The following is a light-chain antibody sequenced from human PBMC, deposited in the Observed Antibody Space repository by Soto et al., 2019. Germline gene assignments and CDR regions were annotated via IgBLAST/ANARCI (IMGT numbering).Light chain of an antibody. Sequence: QSALTQPASVSGSPGQSITISCTGTSSDVGGYSYVSWYQHHPGKAPKLIIYDVNNRPSGVSDPFSGSKSGNTASLTISGLQPEDEADYYCSSYTTSNTRQIVFGTGTKLTVL. J-gene: IGLJ1*01. CDR2: DVN. V-gene: IGLV2-14*03. CDR1: SSDVGGYSY. CDR3: SSYTTSNTRQIV.